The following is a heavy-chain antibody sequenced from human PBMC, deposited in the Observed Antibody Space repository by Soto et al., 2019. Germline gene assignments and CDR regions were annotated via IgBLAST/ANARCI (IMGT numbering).Heavy chain of an antibody. CDR2: FTPSGLST. CDR3: AKVTHRGHIAVAGPLGS. CDR1: GSITNHH. Sequence: QVHLVQSGAEVKKPGASVNVSCQASGSITNHHMQSGPQAPGQGLEWLGIFTPSGLSTTYAQKFQGRVTITRDTSTSTVYVEVSSPTSEYTAVYFCAKVTHRGHIAVAGPLGSWGQGTLVIVSS. D-gene: IGHD6-19*01. J-gene: IGHJ4*02. V-gene: IGHV1-46*01.